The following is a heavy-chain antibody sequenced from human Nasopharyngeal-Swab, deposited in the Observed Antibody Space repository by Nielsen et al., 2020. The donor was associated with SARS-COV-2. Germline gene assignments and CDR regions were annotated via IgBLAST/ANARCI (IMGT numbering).Heavy chain of an antibody. Sequence: SLKISCAASGFTFDDYAMHWVRQPPGKGLQWVAGISFQSGSVGYATSVKGRFTISRDNSKNTLYLQMNSLRAEDTAVYYCAKRGYSYAYPDLSVDYWGQGTLVTVSS. D-gene: IGHD5-18*01. V-gene: IGHV3-9*01. CDR3: AKRGYSYAYPDLSVDY. CDR2: ISFQSGSV. CDR1: GFTFDDYA. J-gene: IGHJ4*02.